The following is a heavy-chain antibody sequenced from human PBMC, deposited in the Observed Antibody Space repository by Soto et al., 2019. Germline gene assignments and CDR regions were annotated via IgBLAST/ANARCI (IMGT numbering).Heavy chain of an antibody. J-gene: IGHJ6*02. CDR3: ASVCSGGSCTSSPYYYGMDV. D-gene: IGHD2-15*01. CDR1: GYTFTSYD. Sequence: QVQLVQSGAEVKKPGASVKVSCKASGYTFTSYDINWVRQATGQGLEWMGWMNPNRGNTGYAQKFQGRVNMTRNTSISIAYMELSSLRSEDTAVYYCASVCSGGSCTSSPYYYGMDVWGQGTTVTVSS. V-gene: IGHV1-8*02. CDR2: MNPNRGNT.